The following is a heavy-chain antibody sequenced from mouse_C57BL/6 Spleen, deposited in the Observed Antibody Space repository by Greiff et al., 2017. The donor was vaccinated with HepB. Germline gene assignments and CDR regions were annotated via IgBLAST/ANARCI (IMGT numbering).Heavy chain of an antibody. J-gene: IGHJ2*01. Sequence: QVQLQQPGAELVKPGASVKLSCKASGYTFTSYWMHWVKQRPGQGLEWIGMIHPNSGSTNYNEKFKSKATLTVDKSSSTAYMQLSSLTSEDSAVYYCARWRDGTYYFDYWGQGTTLTVSS. V-gene: IGHV1-64*01. D-gene: IGHD1-1*01. CDR1: GYTFTSYW. CDR2: IHPNSGST. CDR3: ARWRDGTYYFDY.